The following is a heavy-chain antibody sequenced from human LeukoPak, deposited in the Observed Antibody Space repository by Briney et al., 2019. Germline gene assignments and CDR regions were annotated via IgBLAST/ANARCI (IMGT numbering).Heavy chain of an antibody. D-gene: IGHD1-26*01. J-gene: IGHJ4*02. V-gene: IGHV1-18*01. CDR2: ISAYNGNT. Sequence: GASVKVCCKASGYTFTSYGISWVRQAPGQGLEWMGWISAYNGNTNYAQKLQGRVTMTTDTSTSTAYMELRSLRSDDTAVYYCARDGLVGATGGYFDYWGQGTLVTVSS. CDR3: ARDGLVGATGGYFDY. CDR1: GYTFTSYG.